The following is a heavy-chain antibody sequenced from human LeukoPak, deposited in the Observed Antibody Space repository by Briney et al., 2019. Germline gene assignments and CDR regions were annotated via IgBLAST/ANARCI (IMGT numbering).Heavy chain of an antibody. D-gene: IGHD5-12*01. J-gene: IGHJ4*02. CDR1: GDSIRDYQ. Sequence: SSETLSLTCAVSGDSIRDYQWSWLRQPPGKGLEWIGHINTNGKTDYSPSLRSRLTFSVDTSRDQFSLKLSSVTAADTAMYYCATSYDSKVAPFDLWGRGTLVTVSS. CDR3: ATSYDSKVAPFDL. CDR2: INTNGKT. V-gene: IGHV4-4*09.